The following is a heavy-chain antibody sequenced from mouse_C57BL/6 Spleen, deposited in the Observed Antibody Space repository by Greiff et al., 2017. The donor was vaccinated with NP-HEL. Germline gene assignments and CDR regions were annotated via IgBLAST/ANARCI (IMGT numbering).Heavy chain of an antibody. CDR1: GYTFTSYW. D-gene: IGHD2-2*01. CDR2: IDPSDTYT. J-gene: IGHJ2*01. V-gene: IGHV1-50*01. CDR3: ARDYGYDNY. Sequence: MEQTGAELVKPGASVKLSCKASGYTFTSYWMLWVKQRPGQGLEWIGEIDPSDTYTNYNQKFKGKATLTVDTSSSTAYMHLSSLTSEDSAVYYCARDYGYDNYWGQGTTLTVSS.